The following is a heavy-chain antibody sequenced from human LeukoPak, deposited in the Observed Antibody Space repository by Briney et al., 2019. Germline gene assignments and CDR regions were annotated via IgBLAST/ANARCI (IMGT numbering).Heavy chain of an antibody. CDR3: AREYLGYCSGGSCYMGGNWFDP. CDR1: GFTFSSYA. J-gene: IGHJ5*02. V-gene: IGHV3-30*04. D-gene: IGHD2-15*01. CDR2: ISYDGSNK. Sequence: GGSLRLSCAASGFTFSSYAVHWVRQAPGKGLEWVAVISYDGSNKYYADSVKGRFTISRDNSKNTLYLQMNSLRAEDTAVYYCAREYLGYCSGGSCYMGGNWFDPWGQGTLVTVSS.